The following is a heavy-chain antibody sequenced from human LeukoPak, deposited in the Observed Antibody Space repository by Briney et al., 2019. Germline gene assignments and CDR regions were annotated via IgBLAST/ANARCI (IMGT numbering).Heavy chain of an antibody. Sequence: GGSLRLSCAASGFTFSSYSMNWVRQAPGKGLEWVTSISSSGSYMYYAGSVKGRFTISRDNAKNSLYLQMNSLRAEDTAVYYCARSCGGDCYSDAFDIWGQGTMVTVSS. CDR1: GFTFSSYS. CDR3: ARSCGGDCYSDAFDI. J-gene: IGHJ3*02. V-gene: IGHV3-21*01. D-gene: IGHD2-21*02. CDR2: ISSSGSYM.